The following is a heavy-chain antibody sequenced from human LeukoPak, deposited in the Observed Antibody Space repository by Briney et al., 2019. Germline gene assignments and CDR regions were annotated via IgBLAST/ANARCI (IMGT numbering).Heavy chain of an antibody. D-gene: IGHD3-22*01. V-gene: IGHV4-34*01. CDR2: INHSGST. CDR3: ARWSARQPVVIPSFDY. Sequence: RPSETLSLTCAVYGGSFSGYYWSWIRQPPGKGLEWIGEINHSGSTNYNPSLKSRVTISVDTSKNQFSLKLSSVTAADTAVYYCARWSARQPVVIPSFDYWGQGTLVTVSS. J-gene: IGHJ4*02. CDR1: GGSFSGYY.